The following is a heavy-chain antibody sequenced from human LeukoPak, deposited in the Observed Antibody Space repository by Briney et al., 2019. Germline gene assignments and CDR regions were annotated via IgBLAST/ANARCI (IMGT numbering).Heavy chain of an antibody. CDR2: IRNKAHGGTT. V-gene: IGHV3-49*03. Sequence: GGSLRLCCTASGFTFGDYAVYWFRQAPGKGLEWVSLIRNKAHGGTTEYAASVKGTFSISRDHTKSIAYLQMNSLKTGDSSVEYCSGDLLSNSGEHNWFEPWGEGTLVTVSS. D-gene: IGHD3-10*01. CDR3: SGDLLSNSGEHNWFEP. CDR1: GFTFGDYA. J-gene: IGHJ5*02.